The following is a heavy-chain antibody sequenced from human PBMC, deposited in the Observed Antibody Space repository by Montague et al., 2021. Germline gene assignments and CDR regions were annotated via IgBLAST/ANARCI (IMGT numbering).Heavy chain of an antibody. CDR1: GDSLSSVGYS. V-gene: IGHV4-31*03. CDR2: MYYSGST. J-gene: IGHJ4*02. Sequence: TLSLTCTVPGDSLSSVGYSWTWIRQHPGKGLEWIGYMYYSGSTYYNPSLKSRVTISGDTSKNHFSLRLTSVTAADTAVYYCARARLATGYFDYWGQGTLVTVSS. CDR3: ARARLATGYFDY. D-gene: IGHD6-13*01.